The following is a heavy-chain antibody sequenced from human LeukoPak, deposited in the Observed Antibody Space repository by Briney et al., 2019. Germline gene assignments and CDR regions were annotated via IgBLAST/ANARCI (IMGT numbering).Heavy chain of an antibody. CDR2: ISGSGGST. CDR3: AKDGQQLVDAKQLKHNWFDP. V-gene: IGHV3-23*01. CDR1: GFTFSSYA. D-gene: IGHD6-13*01. Sequence: PGGSLRLSCAASGFTFSSYAMSWVRQAPGKGLEWVSAISGSGGSTYYADSVKGRFTISRDNSKNTLYLQMNSLRAEDTAVYYCAKDGQQLVDAKQLKHNWFDPWGQGTLVTVSS. J-gene: IGHJ5*02.